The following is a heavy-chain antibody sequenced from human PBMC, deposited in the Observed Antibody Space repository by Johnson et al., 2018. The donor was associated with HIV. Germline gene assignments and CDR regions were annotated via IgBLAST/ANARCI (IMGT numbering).Heavy chain of an antibody. D-gene: IGHD3-22*01. CDR3: AKGVSDSSGYYYGEDAFDI. Sequence: QVQLVESGGGVVQPGKSLRLSCAASGFTFSSSAMHWVRQAPGQGLQWVALISYDGSNKYFADSVKGRFTISRDNSKNTLYLQMNSLRAEDTAVYYCAKGVSDSSGYYYGEDAFDIWGQGTMVIVSS. J-gene: IGHJ3*02. CDR2: ISYDGSNK. CDR1: GFTFSSSA. V-gene: IGHV3-30*04.